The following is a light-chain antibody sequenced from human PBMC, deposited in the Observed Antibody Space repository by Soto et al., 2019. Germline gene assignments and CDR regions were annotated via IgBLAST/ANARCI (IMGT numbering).Light chain of an antibody. CDR3: AAWDDSLSVGYV. J-gene: IGLJ1*01. Sequence: QSALTPPPSAYGTPGQRVTISCSGSSSNIGSNYVYWYQQLPGTAPKLLIYRNNQRPSGVPDRFSGSKSGTSASLAISGLRSEDEADYYCAAWDDSLSVGYVFGTGTKVTVL. V-gene: IGLV1-47*01. CDR1: SSNIGSNY. CDR2: RNN.